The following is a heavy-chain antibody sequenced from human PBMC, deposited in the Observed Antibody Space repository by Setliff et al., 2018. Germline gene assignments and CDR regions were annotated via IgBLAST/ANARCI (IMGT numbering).Heavy chain of an antibody. D-gene: IGHD3-10*01. J-gene: IGHJ4*02. CDR2: IFYNGMA. CDR3: ARHATYYYGSGNLPFDH. CDR1: GASIRNNYY. Sequence: SETLSLTCAVSGASIRNNYYWGWIRQSPGTGLEWIGSIFYNGMAYYNPSLKSRVTMSVDTSKNQFSLNLTSVTAADTGVYYCARHATYYYGSGNLPFDHWAQGSLVTVSS. V-gene: IGHV4-39*01.